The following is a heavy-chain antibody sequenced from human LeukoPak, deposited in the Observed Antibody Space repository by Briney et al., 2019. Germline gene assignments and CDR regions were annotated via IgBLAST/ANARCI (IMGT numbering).Heavy chain of an antibody. V-gene: IGHV1-2*02. CDR2: INPNTGDT. CDR1: GYTFTGYY. Sequence: GASVKVSCQASGYTFTGYYVHWVRQAPGQGLEWMGWINPNTGDTSYAQKFEGGVTVTSDTSISTAYMELSSLRSDDTAVYYCARDRGGSSLLDWGPGTLVTVSS. J-gene: IGHJ4*02. CDR3: ARDRGGSSLLD. D-gene: IGHD1-26*01.